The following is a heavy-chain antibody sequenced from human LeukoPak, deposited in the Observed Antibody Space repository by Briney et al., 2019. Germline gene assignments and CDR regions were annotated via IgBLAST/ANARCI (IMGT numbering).Heavy chain of an antibody. CDR2: IYYSGST. CDR1: GGSISSYY. V-gene: IGHV4-59*08. Sequence: SETLSLTCTVSGGSISSYYWSWIRQPPGKGLEWIGYIYYSGSTNYNPSLKSRVTISVDTSKNQFSLKLSSVTAADTAVYYCARHFEGPSSSWYGMDVLGQGTTVTVSS. D-gene: IGHD6-13*01. CDR3: ARHFEGPSSSWYGMDV. J-gene: IGHJ6*02.